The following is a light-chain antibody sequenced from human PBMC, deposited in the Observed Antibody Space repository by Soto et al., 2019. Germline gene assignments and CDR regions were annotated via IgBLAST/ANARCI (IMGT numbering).Light chain of an antibody. J-gene: IGLJ2*01. CDR1: SGDIGGYNY. V-gene: IGLV2-14*01. CDR3: RSFTNGSTLVV. Sequence: QSALTQPASVSGSPGQSITISCTGTSGDIGGYNYVSWYQHHPGKAPKLVISEVSHRPSGISNRFSGSKSGTTASLTISGLQADDEADYYCRSFTNGSTLVVFGGGTKLTVL. CDR2: EVS.